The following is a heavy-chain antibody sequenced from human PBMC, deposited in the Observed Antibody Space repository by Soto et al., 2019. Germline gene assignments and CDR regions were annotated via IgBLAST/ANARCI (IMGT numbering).Heavy chain of an antibody. CDR2: IIPIFGTA. D-gene: IGHD4-17*01. CDR3: AREGGWGTVTLYYFDY. J-gene: IGHJ4*02. CDR1: GGTFSSYA. V-gene: IGHV1-69*06. Sequence: QVQLVQSGAEVKKPGSSVKVSCKASGGTFSSYAISWVRQAPGQGLEWMGGIIPIFGTANYAQKFQGRVTITADKSTSTAYMELSSLRSEDTAVYYCAREGGWGTVTLYYFDYWGQGTLVTVSS.